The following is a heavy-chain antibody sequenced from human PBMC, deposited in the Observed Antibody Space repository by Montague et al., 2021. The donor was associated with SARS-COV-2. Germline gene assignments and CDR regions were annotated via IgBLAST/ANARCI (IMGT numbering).Heavy chain of an antibody. CDR3: ARGIFTIPFIPAHYYMDV. V-gene: IGHV4-59*01. Sequence: SETLSLTCTVSGGSISSYYWNWIRQPPGKGLEWIGYIYYSGSTNYNPSLKSRVTISVDTSKNQFSLKLSSVTAADTAVYYCARGIFTIPFIPAHYYMDVWGKGTTVTVSS. J-gene: IGHJ6*03. D-gene: IGHD3-3*01. CDR1: GGSISSYY. CDR2: IYYSGST.